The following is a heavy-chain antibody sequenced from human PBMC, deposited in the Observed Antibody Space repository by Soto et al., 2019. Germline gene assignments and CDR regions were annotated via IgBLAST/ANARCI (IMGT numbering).Heavy chain of an antibody. CDR3: ARRVAIPFKYYYYYGMDV. J-gene: IGHJ6*02. V-gene: IGHV4-39*01. Sequence: SETLSLTCTVSGGSISSSSYYWGWIRQPPGKGLEWIGSIYYRGSTYYNPSLKSRVTISADTSKNQFSLKLSSVTAADTAVYYCARRVAIPFKYYYYYGMDVWGQGTTVTVSS. D-gene: IGHD2-21*01. CDR2: IYYRGST. CDR1: GGSISSSSYY.